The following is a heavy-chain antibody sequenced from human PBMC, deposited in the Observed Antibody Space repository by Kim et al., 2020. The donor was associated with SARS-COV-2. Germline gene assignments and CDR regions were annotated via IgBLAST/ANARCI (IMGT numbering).Heavy chain of an antibody. CDR3: AKVRARLLGDYYYGMDV. D-gene: IGHD1-26*01. CDR2: ISGSGGRS. V-gene: IGHV3-23*01. CDR1: GFTFSSYD. Sequence: GGSLRLSCAASGFTFSSYDMSWVRQAPGKGLEWVSAISGSGGRSYYAAPVKGRFTISRDNSKNTLYLQMNSLRAEDTAVYYGAKVRARLLGDYYYGMDVWGQGTTVTVSS. J-gene: IGHJ6*02.